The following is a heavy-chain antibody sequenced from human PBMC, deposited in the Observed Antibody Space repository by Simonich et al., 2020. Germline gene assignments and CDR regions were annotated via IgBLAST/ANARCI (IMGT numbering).Heavy chain of an antibody. V-gene: IGHV1-2*06. D-gene: IGHD1-26*01. CDR1: GYTFTGYY. Sequence: QVQLVQSGAEVKKPGASVKVSCKASGYTFTGYYMHWVRQAPGQGRGWMGRINPDRGGTNYAQKLQGRVTMTRDTSISTAYMELSRLRSDDTAVYYCASGWDRGFSHMSDYWGQGTLVTVSS. CDR2: INPDRGGT. CDR3: ASGWDRGFSHMSDY. J-gene: IGHJ4*02.